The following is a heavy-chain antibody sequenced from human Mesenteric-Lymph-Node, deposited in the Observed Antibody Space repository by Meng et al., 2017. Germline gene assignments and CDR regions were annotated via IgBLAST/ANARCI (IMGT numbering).Heavy chain of an antibody. D-gene: IGHD3-22*01. Sequence: SETLSLTCTVSGGSISSYYWSWIRQPPGKGLEWIGSIYHSGSTYYNPSLKSRVTISVDTSKNQFSLKLSSVTAADTAVYYCARVDYYDSSGYYPPINDYWGQGTLVTVSS. V-gene: IGHV4-38-2*02. CDR1: GGSISSYY. CDR3: ARVDYYDSSGYYPPINDY. CDR2: IYHSGST. J-gene: IGHJ4*02.